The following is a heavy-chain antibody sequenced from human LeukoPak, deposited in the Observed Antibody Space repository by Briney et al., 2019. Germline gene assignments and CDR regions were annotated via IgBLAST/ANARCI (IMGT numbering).Heavy chain of an antibody. V-gene: IGHV3-74*01. J-gene: IGHJ4*02. CDR1: GFTFSSYW. CDR3: ARGRRTDIEY. D-gene: IGHD2-15*01. Sequence: GGSLTLSCAASGFTFSSYWLHWVRQAPGKGLVWVSRINIDVSRTSYADSVEGRFTISRDNAKNTLYLQMNSLRAEDTAVYFCARGRRTDIEYWGQGTLVTVS. CDR2: INIDVSRT.